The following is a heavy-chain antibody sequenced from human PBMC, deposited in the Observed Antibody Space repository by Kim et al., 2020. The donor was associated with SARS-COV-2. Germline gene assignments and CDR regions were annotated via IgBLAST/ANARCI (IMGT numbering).Heavy chain of an antibody. CDR3: ASSNYDSSGYYYGSNWFDP. J-gene: IGHJ5*02. Sequence: GRFTISRDNAKNSLYLQMNSLRAEDTAVYYCASSNYDSSGYYYGSNWFDPWGQGTLVTVSS. D-gene: IGHD3-22*01. V-gene: IGHV3-11*04.